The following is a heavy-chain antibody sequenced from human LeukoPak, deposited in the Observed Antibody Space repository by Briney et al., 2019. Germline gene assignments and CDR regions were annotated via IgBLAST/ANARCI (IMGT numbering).Heavy chain of an antibody. CDR3: AKEAPADDFWSGSYNWFDP. CDR1: GFTFSSYG. V-gene: IGHV3-30*18. J-gene: IGHJ5*02. D-gene: IGHD3-3*01. CDR2: ISYDGSNK. Sequence: GGSLRLSCAASGFTFSSYGMHWVRQAPGKGLEWVAVISYDGSNKYYADSVKGRFTISRDNSKNTLYLQMNSLRAEDTAVYYCAKEAPADDFWSGSYNWFDPWGQGTLVTVSS.